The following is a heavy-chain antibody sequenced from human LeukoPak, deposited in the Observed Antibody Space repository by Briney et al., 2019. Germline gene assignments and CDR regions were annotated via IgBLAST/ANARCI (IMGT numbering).Heavy chain of an antibody. CDR2: IYTSGST. V-gene: IGHV4-61*02. CDR3: ARGEYYDFWSGYLVPDV. D-gene: IGHD3-3*01. Sequence: PSQTLSLTCTVSGGSISSGSYYWSLIRQPAGKGLEWIGRIYTSGSTNYNPSLKSRVTISVDTSKNQFSLKLSSVTAADTAVYYCARGEYYDFWSGYLVPDVWGKGTTVTVSS. CDR1: GGSISSGSYY. J-gene: IGHJ6*04.